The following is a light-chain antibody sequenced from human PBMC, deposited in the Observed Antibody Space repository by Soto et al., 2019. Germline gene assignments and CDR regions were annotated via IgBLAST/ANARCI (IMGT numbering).Light chain of an antibody. CDR3: QQYGSPPFT. CDR1: QSVSSNY. J-gene: IGKJ4*01. CDR2: GAS. Sequence: EIVLTQSPGTLSLSPGERATLSCRASQSVSSNYLAWYQQKPGQAPRLLFYGASSRATGIPDRFSGSGSGTDFTLTISRLEPEDFAVYYCQQYGSPPFTFGGGTKVEIK. V-gene: IGKV3-20*01.